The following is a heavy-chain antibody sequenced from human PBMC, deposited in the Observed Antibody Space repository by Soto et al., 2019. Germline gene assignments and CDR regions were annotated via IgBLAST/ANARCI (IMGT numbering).Heavy chain of an antibody. J-gene: IGHJ4*02. V-gene: IGHV3-30*18. CDR1: GFTFSSYG. D-gene: IGHD2-15*01. CDR2: ISYDGSNK. CDR3: AKYIVGNYG. Sequence: QVQLVESGGGVVQPGRSLRLSCAASGFTFSSYGMHWVRQAPGKGLEWVAVISYDGSNKYYADSVKGRFTISRDNSKNTLYLQMNSLRAEDTAVYYCAKYIVGNYGWGQGTLVTVSS.